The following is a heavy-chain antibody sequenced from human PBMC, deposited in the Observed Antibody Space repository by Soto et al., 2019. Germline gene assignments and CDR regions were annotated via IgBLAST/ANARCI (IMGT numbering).Heavy chain of an antibody. D-gene: IGHD3-10*01. J-gene: IGHJ5*02. V-gene: IGHV4-4*07. Sequence: SETLSLTCTVSGGSISSYYWSWIRQPAGKGLEWVGRIYTSGSTNYNPSLKSRVTMSVDTSKNQFSLKLSSVTAADTAVYYCARVYPPYGSGSYVLGHWFDPWGQGTLVTVSS. CDR3: ARVYPPYGSGSYVLGHWFDP. CDR1: GGSISSYY. CDR2: IYTSGST.